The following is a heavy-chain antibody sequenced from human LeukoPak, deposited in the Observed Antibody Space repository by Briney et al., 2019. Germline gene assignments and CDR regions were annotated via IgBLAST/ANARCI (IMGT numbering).Heavy chain of an antibody. CDR3: ARDAPFYGDYVYFFYMDV. CDR2: IKQDGSEK. Sequence: PGGSLRLSCAASGFTFSSYWMSWVRQAPGKGLEWVANIKQDGSEKYYVDSVKGRFTISRDNAKNSLYLQMNSLRAEDTAVYYCARDAPFYGDYVYFFYMDVWGKGTTVTISS. D-gene: IGHD4-17*01. J-gene: IGHJ6*03. CDR1: GFTFSSYW. V-gene: IGHV3-7*01.